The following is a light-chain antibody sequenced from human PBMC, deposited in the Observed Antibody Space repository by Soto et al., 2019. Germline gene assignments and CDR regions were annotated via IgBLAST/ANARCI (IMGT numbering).Light chain of an antibody. Sequence: QSVLTQPASVSGSPGQSITISCTGTSSDVGGYNYVSWYQQHPGKAPKLMIYDVSNRPSGVSNRFSGSKSGNTASLTISGLQAEDEADYYCSSYTSSIPYVFGTGTKVTLL. CDR1: SSDVGGYNY. J-gene: IGLJ1*01. CDR3: SSYTSSIPYV. CDR2: DVS. V-gene: IGLV2-14*01.